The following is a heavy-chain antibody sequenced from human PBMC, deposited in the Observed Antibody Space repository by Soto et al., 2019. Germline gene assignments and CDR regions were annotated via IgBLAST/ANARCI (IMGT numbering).Heavy chain of an antibody. CDR1: GYPFTGYY. V-gene: IGHV1-2*02. Sequence: ASVKVSCTVSGYPFTGYYMHWVRKAPGQGLGWMGWINPNSGGTNYAQKFQGRVTMTGDTSISTAYMELSRLRSDDTAVYYCARDSRITIFGVVSITYDDYGMDVWGQGTTVTVSS. J-gene: IGHJ6*02. D-gene: IGHD3-3*01. CDR2: INPNSGGT. CDR3: ARDSRITIFGVVSITYDDYGMDV.